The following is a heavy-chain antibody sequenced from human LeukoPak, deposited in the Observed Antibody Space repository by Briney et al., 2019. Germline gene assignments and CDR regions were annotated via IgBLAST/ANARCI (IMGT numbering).Heavy chain of an antibody. D-gene: IGHD3-10*01. J-gene: IGHJ6*04. CDR1: GFTFSSHE. Sequence: GGSLSLFCAASGFTFSSHEMNWVRQAPGKGLEWVPYIRSSGSTIYYADSVKGRFAISRDNAKNSLYLQMNSLRAEDTAVYYCARDRSLWFGVDYYYYGMDVWSKGTTVTVYS. CDR3: ARDRSLWFGVDYYYYGMDV. V-gene: IGHV3-48*03. CDR2: IRSSGSTI.